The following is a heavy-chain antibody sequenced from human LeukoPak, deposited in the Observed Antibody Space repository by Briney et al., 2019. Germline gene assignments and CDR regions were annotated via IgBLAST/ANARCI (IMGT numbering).Heavy chain of an antibody. CDR1: GGSISIYY. J-gene: IGHJ6*02. Sequence: PSETLSLTCTVSGGSISIYYWSWIRQPPGKGLEWIGEINHSGSTNYSPSLKSRVTISVDTSKNQFSLKLSSVTAADTAVYYCASKSMIRGMDVWGQGTTVTVSS. CDR2: INHSGST. D-gene: IGHD3-22*01. V-gene: IGHV4-34*01. CDR3: ASKSMIRGMDV.